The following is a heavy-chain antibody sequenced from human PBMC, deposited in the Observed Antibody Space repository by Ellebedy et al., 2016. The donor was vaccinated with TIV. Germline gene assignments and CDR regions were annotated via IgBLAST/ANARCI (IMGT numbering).Heavy chain of an antibody. D-gene: IGHD7-27*01. CDR3: ARNKAYTGDFDY. V-gene: IGHV1-3*04. CDR1: GYTFTSYA. J-gene: IGHJ4*02. Sequence: AASVKVSCKAFGYTFTSYAIHWVRQAPGQGLEWMGWINTANENTKYSQKFQGRVIITRDTSASTAYMELSSLRSEDTAIYYCARNKAYTGDFDYWGQGTLVTVSS. CDR2: INTANENT.